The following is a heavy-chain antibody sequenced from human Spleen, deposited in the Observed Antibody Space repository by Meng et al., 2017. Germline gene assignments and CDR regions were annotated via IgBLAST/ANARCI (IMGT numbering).Heavy chain of an antibody. V-gene: IGHV4-39*07. CDR3: ARDRSYSSSWYDY. J-gene: IGHJ4*02. CDR2: IYYSGST. CDR1: GGSISSGGYY. D-gene: IGHD6-13*01. Sequence: SETLSLTCTVSGGSISSGGYYWTWIRQPPGKGLEWIGTIYYSGSTYYSPSLKSRVTISIDTSKSQFSLKLSSVTAADTAVYYCARDRSYSSSWYDYWGQGTLVTVSS.